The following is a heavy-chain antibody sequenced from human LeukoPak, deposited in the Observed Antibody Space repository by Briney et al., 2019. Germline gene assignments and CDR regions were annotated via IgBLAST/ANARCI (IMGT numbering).Heavy chain of an antibody. Sequence: GASVKVSCKVSGYTLTELSMHWVRQAPGKGLELMGGFDPEDGETIYAQKFQGRVTMTRDTSISTAYMELSRLRSDDTAVYYCATRADNPTHDDAFDIWGQGTMVTVSS. J-gene: IGHJ3*02. V-gene: IGHV1-24*01. CDR1: GYTLTELS. D-gene: IGHD1-1*01. CDR2: FDPEDGET. CDR3: ATRADNPTHDDAFDI.